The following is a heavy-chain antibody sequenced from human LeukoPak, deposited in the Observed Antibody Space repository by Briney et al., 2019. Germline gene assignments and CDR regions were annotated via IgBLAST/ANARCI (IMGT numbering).Heavy chain of an antibody. CDR2: IIPIFGTA. V-gene: IGHV1-69*13. CDR1: GGTFSSYA. CDR3: ARDQSGYYYFDY. D-gene: IGHD3-22*01. J-gene: IGHJ4*02. Sequence: ASVKVSCKASGGTFSSYAISWVRQAPGQGLEWMGGIIPIFGTANYAQKFQGRVTITADESTSTAYMELSSLRSEDTAVYYCARDQSGYYYFDYWGQGTLVTVSS.